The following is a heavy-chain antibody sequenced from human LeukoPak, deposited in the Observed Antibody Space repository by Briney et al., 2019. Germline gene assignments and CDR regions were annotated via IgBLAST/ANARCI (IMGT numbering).Heavy chain of an antibody. CDR1: GFTFSSYA. J-gene: IGHJ6*02. Sequence: GGSLRLSCAASGFTFSSYAMSWVRQAPGKGLEWVSAISGSGGSTYYADSVKGRFTISRDNSKNTLYLQMNSLRAEDTAVYYCAAPKRVVPAAMYYYYYGMDVWGQGTTVTVSS. CDR2: ISGSGGST. CDR3: AAPKRVVPAAMYYYYYGMDV. V-gene: IGHV3-23*01. D-gene: IGHD2-2*01.